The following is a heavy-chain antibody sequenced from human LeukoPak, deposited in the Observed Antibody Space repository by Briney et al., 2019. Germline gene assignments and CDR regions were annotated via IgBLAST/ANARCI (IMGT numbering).Heavy chain of an antibody. V-gene: IGHV3-21*01. D-gene: IGHD6-13*01. CDR3: ASPGYSSSWYGYFQH. Sequence: GGSLRLSWAASGFTFSSYSMTWVRQAPGKGLEWVSSISSSSSYIYYADSVKGRFTISRDNAKNSLYLQMNSLRAEDTAVYYCASPGYSSSWYGYFQHWGQGTLVTVSS. CDR2: ISSSSSYI. J-gene: IGHJ1*01. CDR1: GFTFSSYS.